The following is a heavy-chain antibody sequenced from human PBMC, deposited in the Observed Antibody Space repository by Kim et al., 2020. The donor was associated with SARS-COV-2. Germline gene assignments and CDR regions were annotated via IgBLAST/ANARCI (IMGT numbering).Heavy chain of an antibody. V-gene: IGHV3-23*01. Sequence: GGSLRLSCAASGFTFSTYAMSWVRQAPGKGLEWVSAISGSGGSTYYAASVRGRFTISRDNSKTTLYLQINSLRAEDTAVYYCAKTIIGSTTYYYGMDVWG. CDR3: AKTIIGSTTYYYGMDV. CDR2: ISGSGGST. J-gene: IGHJ6*01. CDR1: GFTFSTYA. D-gene: IGHD1-26*01.